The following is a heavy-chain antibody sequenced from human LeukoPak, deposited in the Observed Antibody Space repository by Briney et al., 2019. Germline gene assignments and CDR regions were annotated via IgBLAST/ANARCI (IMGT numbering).Heavy chain of an antibody. CDR2: ISSSSSYI. CDR1: GFTFSSYS. D-gene: IGHD3-16*01. J-gene: IGHJ1*01. V-gene: IGHV3-21*01. CDR3: ARDLENSSTWGLQH. Sequence: GGSLRLSCAASGFTFSSYSMNWVRQAPGKELEWVSSISSSSSYIYCADSVKGRFTISRDNAKNSLYLQMNSLRAEDTAVYYCARDLENSSTWGLQHWGQGTLVTVSS.